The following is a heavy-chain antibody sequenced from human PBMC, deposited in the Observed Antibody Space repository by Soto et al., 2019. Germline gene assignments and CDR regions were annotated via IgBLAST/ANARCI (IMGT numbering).Heavy chain of an antibody. V-gene: IGHV4-30-4*08. D-gene: IGHD3-3*01. Sequence: PSETLSLTCTVSGGSVSSGFYYWTWIRQSSGKGPEWIGYIYYSGSTYYNPSLKSRVTISVDTSKNQFSLKLSSVTAADTAVYYCARVWSGYSPNWFDPWGQGTLVTV. CDR3: ARVWSGYSPNWFDP. J-gene: IGHJ5*02. CDR2: IYYSGST. CDR1: GGSVSSGFYY.